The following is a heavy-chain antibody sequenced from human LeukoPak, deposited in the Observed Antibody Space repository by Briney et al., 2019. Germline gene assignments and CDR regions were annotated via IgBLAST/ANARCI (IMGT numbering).Heavy chain of an antibody. J-gene: IGHJ5*01. Sequence: PGGSLRVSCAASGFTFSTYWMSWVRQTPGKGLEWVANIKEDGSRQYYVDSVKGRFTISRDNAKNSLYLQMNSLRVEDTAVYYCARDGGGYDSWGQGTLVTVSS. CDR2: IKEDGSRQ. CDR3: ARDGGGYDS. V-gene: IGHV3-7*01. D-gene: IGHD5-24*01. CDR1: GFTFSTYW.